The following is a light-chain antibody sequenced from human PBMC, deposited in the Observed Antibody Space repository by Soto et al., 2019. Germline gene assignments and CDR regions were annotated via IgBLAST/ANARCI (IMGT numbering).Light chain of an antibody. CDR2: SAF. Sequence: DIQMTQSPSSLSISVGDRVTITCRSSHDIGNHLNWYQQKPGKAAQLLLYSAFTLQSWVPSRFSSSASGTAFTLTNTSLQPEDSATYFCEQSYSVTLHFGGGTKVEV. V-gene: IGKV1-39*01. J-gene: IGKJ4*01. CDR3: EQSYSVTLH. CDR1: HDIGNH.